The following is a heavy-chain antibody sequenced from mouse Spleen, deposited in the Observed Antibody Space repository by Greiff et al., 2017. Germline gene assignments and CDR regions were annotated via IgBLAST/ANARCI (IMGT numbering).Heavy chain of an antibody. V-gene: IGHV1-69*01. CDR2: IDPSDSYT. CDR1: GYTFTSYW. D-gene: IGHD1-1*01. CDR3: ARSGVYGSSYGWYFDV. Sequence: VQLQQPGAELVMPGASVKLSCKASGYTFTSYWMHWVKQRPGQGLEWIGEIDPSDSYTNYNQKFKGKATLTVDKSSSTAYMQLSSLTSEDSAVYYCARSGVYGSSYGWYFDVWGTGTTVTVSS. J-gene: IGHJ1*03.